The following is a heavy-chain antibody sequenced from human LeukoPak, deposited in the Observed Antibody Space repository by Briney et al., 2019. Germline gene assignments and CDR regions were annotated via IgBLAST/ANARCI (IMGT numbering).Heavy chain of an antibody. Sequence: APVKVSCKASGYTFTGYYMHWVRQAPGQGLEWMGWINPNSGGTNYAQKFQGRVTMTRDTSISTAYMELSRLRSDDTAVYYCARAGRFLEWLFSRWGQGTLVTVSS. CDR3: ARAGRFLEWLFSR. V-gene: IGHV1-2*02. D-gene: IGHD3-3*01. CDR2: INPNSGGT. CDR1: GYTFTGYY. J-gene: IGHJ4*02.